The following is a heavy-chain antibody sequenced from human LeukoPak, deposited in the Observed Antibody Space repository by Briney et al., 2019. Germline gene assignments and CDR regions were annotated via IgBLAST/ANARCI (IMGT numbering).Heavy chain of an antibody. D-gene: IGHD1-14*01. CDR2: LYGAGST. V-gene: IGHV3-66*02. CDR1: AFNFSRNY. J-gene: IGHJ3*01. CDR3: VVVVEPPDSDGFDV. Sequence: TGGSLRLSCAASAFNFSRNYMSWVRQAPGKGLDGVSVLYGAGSTYYADSVKGRFTISRDNSKNTLYLQMNSLRAEDTAVYYCVVVVEPPDSDGFDVWGQGTMITVSS.